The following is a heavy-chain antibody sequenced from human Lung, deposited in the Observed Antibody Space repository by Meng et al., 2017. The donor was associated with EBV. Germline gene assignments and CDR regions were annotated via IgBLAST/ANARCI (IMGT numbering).Heavy chain of an antibody. J-gene: IGHJ4*02. D-gene: IGHD1-20*01. CDR1: SASISSNNY. Sequence: VQRQDSGPGLVKPSGPLPLTCTVSSASISSNNYWTWVRQSPGKGLEWIGEIYHNENTNYNPSLMSRVTMSLDKSKNHFSLNLRSVTAADTAVYFCARAPGNWNFDSWGQGTLVTVSS. V-gene: IGHV4-4*02. CDR2: IYHNENT. CDR3: ARAPGNWNFDS.